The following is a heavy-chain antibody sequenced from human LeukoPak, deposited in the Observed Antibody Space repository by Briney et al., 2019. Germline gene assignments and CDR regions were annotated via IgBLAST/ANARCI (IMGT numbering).Heavy chain of an antibody. D-gene: IGHD3-3*01. V-gene: IGHV1-69*05. J-gene: IGHJ4*02. CDR1: GGALSSYA. Sequence: SVKVSCKASGGALSSYAFSWVRQAPGQGLEWMGRIIAIFGTANYAQKFQGRDTITTDESTSTAYMELSSLRSEDTAVYYCARDRAQYYDFWSGSPYFDYWGQGTLVTVSS. CDR3: ARDRAQYYDFWSGSPYFDY. CDR2: IIAIFGTA.